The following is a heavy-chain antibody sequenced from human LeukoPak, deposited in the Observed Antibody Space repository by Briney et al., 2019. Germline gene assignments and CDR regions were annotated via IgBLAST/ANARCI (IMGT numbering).Heavy chain of an antibody. V-gene: IGHV3-30*18. CDR2: ISPDGNNE. CDR1: GFTFSSYA. D-gene: IGHD1/OR15-1a*01. CDR3: AKVNNYDDY. J-gene: IGHJ4*02. Sequence: PGGSLRLSCAASGFTFSSYAMSWVRQAPGKGLEWVAAISPDGNNEYYTDSVKGRFTVSRDNSKNMIYLQMNSLRGEDSGVYYCAKVNNYDDYWGQGTLVTVSS.